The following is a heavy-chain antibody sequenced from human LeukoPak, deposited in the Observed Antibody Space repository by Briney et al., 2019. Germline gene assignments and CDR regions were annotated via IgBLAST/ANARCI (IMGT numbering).Heavy chain of an antibody. V-gene: IGHV4-59*01. Sequence: SETLSLTCTVSGGSISSYHWSWIRQPPGKGLEWIGNIYYSGSTNYNPSLKSRVTISVDTSKNQFSLKLSSVTAADTAVYYCARDKGFRCSSTSCYDGYGMDVWGQGTTVTVSS. D-gene: IGHD2-2*01. CDR2: IYYSGST. CDR3: ARDKGFRCSSTSCYDGYGMDV. J-gene: IGHJ6*02. CDR1: GGSISSYH.